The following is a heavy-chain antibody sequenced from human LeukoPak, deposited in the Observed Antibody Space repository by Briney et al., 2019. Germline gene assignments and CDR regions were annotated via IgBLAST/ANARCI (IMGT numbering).Heavy chain of an antibody. J-gene: IGHJ1*01. CDR1: GGSISSYY. CDR3: ARDDRYSSSSGYFQH. CDR2: IYYSGST. Sequence: KSSETLSLTCTVSGGSISSYYWSWIRQPPGKGQEWIGYIYYSGSTNYNPSLKSRVTISVDTSKNQFSLKLSSVTAADTAVYYCARDDRYSSSSGYFQHWGQGTLVTVSS. V-gene: IGHV4-59*01. D-gene: IGHD6-6*01.